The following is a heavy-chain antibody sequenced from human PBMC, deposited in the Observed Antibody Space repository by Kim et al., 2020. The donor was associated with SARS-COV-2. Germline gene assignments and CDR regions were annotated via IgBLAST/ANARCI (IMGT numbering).Heavy chain of an antibody. Sequence: GGSLRLSCAASGFTFTTQAMTWVRQAPGKGLQWVSAITNSGVDTYYTDSVKGRFTISRDNSKNTLYLQMASLRAEDTALYYCAKDLPGSDWALDYWGQGTLVTVSS. J-gene: IGHJ4*02. V-gene: IGHV3-23*01. CDR2: ITNSGVDT. CDR1: GFTFTTQA. D-gene: IGHD6-19*01. CDR3: AKDLPGSDWALDY.